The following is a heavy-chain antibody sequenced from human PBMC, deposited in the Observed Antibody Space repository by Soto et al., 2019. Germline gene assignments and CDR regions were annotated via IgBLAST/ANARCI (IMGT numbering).Heavy chain of an antibody. Sequence: SLRLSCAASGFTFSSYSMNWVRQAPGKGLEWVSSISSSSSYIYYADSVKGRFTISRDNAKNSLYLQMNSLRAEDTAVYYCAREASVRGAFNWFDPWGQGTLVTVSS. J-gene: IGHJ5*02. D-gene: IGHD3-10*02. V-gene: IGHV3-21*01. CDR3: AREASVRGAFNWFDP. CDR2: ISSSSSYI. CDR1: GFTFSSYS.